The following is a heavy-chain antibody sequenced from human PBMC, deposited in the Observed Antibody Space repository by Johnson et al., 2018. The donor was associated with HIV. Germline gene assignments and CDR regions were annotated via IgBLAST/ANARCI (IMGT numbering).Heavy chain of an antibody. CDR3: ARDHSRDEACDI. Sequence: VQLVESGGGLVQPGGSLRLSCAASGFTVSSNHMSWVRQAPGKGLEWVPVIYSGGSTYYADSVKGRFTISRDNSKNTLYLQMNSLRAEDTAVYYCARDHSRDEACDIWGQGTMVTVSS. CDR1: GFTVSSNH. J-gene: IGHJ3*02. CDR2: IYSGGST. V-gene: IGHV3-66*01.